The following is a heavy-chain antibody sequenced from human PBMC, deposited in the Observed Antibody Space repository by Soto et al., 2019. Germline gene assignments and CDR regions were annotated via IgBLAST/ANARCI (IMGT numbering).Heavy chain of an antibody. D-gene: IGHD6-13*01. CDR2: IIPILGIA. V-gene: IGHV1-69*08. CDR1: GGTFSSYT. CDR3: ARDSLGATDGDY. J-gene: IGHJ4*02. Sequence: QVQLVQSGAEVKKPGSSVKVSCKASGGTFSSYTLSWVRQAPGQGLEWMGRIIPILGIANYAQKFQGRVTITADKSTSTAYMELSSLRSEDTAVYYCARDSLGATDGDYWGQGTLVTVSS.